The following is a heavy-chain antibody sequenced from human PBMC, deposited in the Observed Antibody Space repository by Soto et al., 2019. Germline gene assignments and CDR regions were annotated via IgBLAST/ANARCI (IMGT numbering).Heavy chain of an antibody. V-gene: IGHV4-39*01. D-gene: IGHD6-19*01. CDR1: GGSISSSNYY. CDR3: ARRRYSIGWSTNWFDP. J-gene: IGHJ5*02. CDR2: ISYSGST. Sequence: QLQLQESGPGLVKPSATLSLTCTVSGGSISSSNYYWGWIRQPPEKGLEWIGSISYSGSTYYNPSLKSRVTLSVDTSKSQFSLKLTAVTAADTAVYYCARRRYSIGWSTNWFDPWGQGTLVTVSS.